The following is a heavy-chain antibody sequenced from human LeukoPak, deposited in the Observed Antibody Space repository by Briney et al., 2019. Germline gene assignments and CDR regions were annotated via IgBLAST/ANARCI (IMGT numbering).Heavy chain of an antibody. J-gene: IGHJ4*02. V-gene: IGHV1-2*02. CDR1: GYTFTDCY. CDR2: ISPNSGGT. Sequence: ASVKVSCKASGYTFTDCYMHWVRQAPGQGLEWMGWISPNSGGTNYAQKFQGRVTMTRDTSISTAYMELSRLRSDDTAVYYCATFGMTTVTTSDFDYWGQGTLVTVSS. CDR3: ATFGMTTVTTSDFDY. D-gene: IGHD4-17*01.